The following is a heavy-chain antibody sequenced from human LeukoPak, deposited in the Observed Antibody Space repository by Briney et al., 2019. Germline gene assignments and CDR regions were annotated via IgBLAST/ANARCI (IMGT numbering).Heavy chain of an antibody. CDR3: ARGELFFYYYDSSGLYGMDV. J-gene: IGHJ6*02. Sequence: GRSLRLSCAASGFTFSSYAMHWVRQAPGKGLEWVAVISYDGSNKYYADSVKGRFTISRDSSKNTLYLQMNSLRAEDTAVYYCARGELFFYYYDSSGLYGMDVWGQGTTVTVSS. CDR2: ISYDGSNK. D-gene: IGHD3-22*01. V-gene: IGHV3-30-3*01. CDR1: GFTFSSYA.